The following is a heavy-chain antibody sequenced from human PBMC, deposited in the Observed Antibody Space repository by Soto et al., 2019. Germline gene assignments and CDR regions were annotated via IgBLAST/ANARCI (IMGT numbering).Heavy chain of an antibody. CDR1: GFSFSNNG. Sequence: PGGSLRLSCVASGFSFSNNGLAWVRQAPGRGLEWVSGISGSGRDTYYADSVKGRFTISRDNPKHTLYLDMNSLRADDTAVYFCARRTTIFGVSVISDSSDSWGQGPQGTVSS. J-gene: IGHJ4*02. CDR3: ARRTTIFGVSVISDSSDS. D-gene: IGHD3-3*01. CDR2: ISGSGRDT. V-gene: IGHV3-23*01.